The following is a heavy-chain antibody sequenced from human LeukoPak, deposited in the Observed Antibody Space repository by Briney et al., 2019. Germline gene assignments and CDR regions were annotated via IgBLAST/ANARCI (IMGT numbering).Heavy chain of an antibody. V-gene: IGHV3-7*03. CDR3: ARGGDWLRNFDI. D-gene: IGHD3/OR15-3a*01. CDR2: IRQDGIEK. J-gene: IGHJ3*02. Sequence: AGGSLRLSCAASGFTLSSYCMSWVRQVPGKGLEWVANIRQDGIEKYYVGSVKGRCPISRDNTKNSLYLQINSLRVEDTAVYYCARGGDWLRNFDIWGQGTMVTVSS. CDR1: GFTLSSYC.